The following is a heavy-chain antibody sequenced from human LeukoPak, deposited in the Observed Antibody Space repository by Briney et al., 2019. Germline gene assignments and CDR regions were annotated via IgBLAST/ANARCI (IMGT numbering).Heavy chain of an antibody. J-gene: IGHJ6*03. CDR3: ARGLTGEPYYYYMDV. CDR2: IIPIFGTA. D-gene: IGHD7-27*01. Sequence: GASVKVSCKASGGTFSSYAISWVRQAPGQGLEWMEGIIPIFGTANYAQKFQGRVTITTDESTSTAYMELSSLRSEDTAVYYCARGLTGEPYYYYMDVWGKGTTVTVSS. CDR1: GGTFSSYA. V-gene: IGHV1-69*05.